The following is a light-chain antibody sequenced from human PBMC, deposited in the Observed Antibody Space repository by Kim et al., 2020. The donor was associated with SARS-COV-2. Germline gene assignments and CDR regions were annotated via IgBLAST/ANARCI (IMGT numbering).Light chain of an antibody. V-gene: IGLV1-44*01. CDR2: TNN. Sequence: QSVLTQPPSASGTPGQRVTISCSGSSSNIGSNTVNWYQQFPGTAPKLLIYTNNQRPSGVPDRFSGSRSGTSASLAISGLQSEDEADYYCAVWDGSLNGWMFGGGTKLTVL. CDR1: SSNIGSNT. J-gene: IGLJ3*02. CDR3: AVWDGSLNGWM.